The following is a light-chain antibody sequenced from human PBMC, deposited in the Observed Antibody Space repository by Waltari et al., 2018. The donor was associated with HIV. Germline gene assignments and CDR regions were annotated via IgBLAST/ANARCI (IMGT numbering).Light chain of an antibody. CDR2: EVT. CDR3: TSYRSGSTLV. J-gene: IGLJ2*01. CDR1: TSDVGGYDY. V-gene: IGLV2-14*01. Sequence: QSALTQPASVSGSPGQSITISCTGTTSDVGGYDYVSWYQQHPGKAPKLMMFEVTYRPSGVSPRFPGSKSGNTASLTISGLQAEDEADYYCTSYRSGSTLVVGGGTKVTVL.